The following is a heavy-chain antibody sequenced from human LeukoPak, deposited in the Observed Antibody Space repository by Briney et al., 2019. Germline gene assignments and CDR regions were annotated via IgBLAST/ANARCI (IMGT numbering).Heavy chain of an antibody. Sequence: ASVKVSCKASGYTFTSYDINWVRQATGQGLEWMGWMNPNSGNTGYAQKFQGRVTMTRNTSISTAYMELSSLRSEDTAVYYCARGPDSSGWYSIYYYYYYDMDVWGQGTTVTVSS. D-gene: IGHD6-19*01. J-gene: IGHJ6*02. V-gene: IGHV1-8*01. CDR3: ARGPDSSGWYSIYYYYYYDMDV. CDR2: MNPNSGNT. CDR1: GYTFTSYD.